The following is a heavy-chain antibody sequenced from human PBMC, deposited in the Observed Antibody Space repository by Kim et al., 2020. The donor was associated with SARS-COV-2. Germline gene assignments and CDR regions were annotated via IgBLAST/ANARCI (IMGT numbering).Heavy chain of an antibody. J-gene: IGHJ4*02. CDR2: T. V-gene: IGHV4-31*02. D-gene: IGHD3-16*01. Sequence: TYYNPSLKSRVTISVDTSKNQFSLKLSSVTAADTAVYYCASAAAGGVCDYWGQGTLVTVSS. CDR3: ASAAAGGVCDY.